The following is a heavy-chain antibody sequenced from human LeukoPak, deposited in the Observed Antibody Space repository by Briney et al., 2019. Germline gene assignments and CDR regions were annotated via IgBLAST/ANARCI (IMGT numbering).Heavy chain of an antibody. CDR1: LGILRSYV. CDR2: IIPIFGTT. J-gene: IGHJ4*02. CDR3: ARVGGDCGGDCYHFDY. Sequence: SVKVSRKASLGILRSYVISWVRQASAQGLECVGGIIPIFGTTNYAQKFQGRVTITADESTSTAYMELSSLRSEDTAVYYCARVGGDCGGDCYHFDYWGQGTLVTVSS. D-gene: IGHD2-21*02. V-gene: IGHV1-69*01.